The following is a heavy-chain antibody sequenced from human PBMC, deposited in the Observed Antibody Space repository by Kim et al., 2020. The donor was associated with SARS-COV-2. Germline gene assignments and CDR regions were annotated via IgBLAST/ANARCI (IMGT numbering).Heavy chain of an antibody. CDR3: ARDGGPGYYYYMDV. J-gene: IGHJ6*03. Sequence: NPTLKSRVTISVDTSKNQFSLKLSSVTAADTAVYYCARDGGPGYYYYMDVWGKGTTVTVSS. D-gene: IGHD3-16*01. V-gene: IGHV4-59*01.